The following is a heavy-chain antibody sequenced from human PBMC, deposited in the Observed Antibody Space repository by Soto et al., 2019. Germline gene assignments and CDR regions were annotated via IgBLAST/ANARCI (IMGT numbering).Heavy chain of an antibody. CDR3: VRERAAAMKGYYYYYGMDV. D-gene: IGHD2-2*01. CDR1: GGSISSSSYY. V-gene: IGHV4-39*02. CDR2: IYYSGST. J-gene: IGHJ6*02. Sequence: SETLSLTCTVSGGSISSSSYYWGWIRQPPGKGLEWIGSIYYSGSTYYNPSLKSRVTISVDTSKNQFSLKLSSVTAADTAVYYCVRERAAAMKGYYYYYGMDVWGQGTTVT.